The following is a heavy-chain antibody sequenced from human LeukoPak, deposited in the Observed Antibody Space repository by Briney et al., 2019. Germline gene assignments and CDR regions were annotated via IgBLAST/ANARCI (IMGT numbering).Heavy chain of an antibody. CDR3: ARQRIQLPNWFDP. J-gene: IGHJ5*02. CDR1: GYTFTSYG. D-gene: IGHD5-18*01. V-gene: IGHV1-2*02. CDR2: INPNSGGT. Sequence: ASVKVSCKASGYTFTSYGISWVRQAPGQGLEWMGWINPNSGGTNYAQKFQGRVTMTRDTSISTAYMELSRLRSDDTAVYYCARQRIQLPNWFDPWGQGTLVTVSS.